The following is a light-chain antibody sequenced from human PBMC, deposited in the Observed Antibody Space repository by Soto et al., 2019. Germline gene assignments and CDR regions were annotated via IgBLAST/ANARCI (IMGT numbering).Light chain of an antibody. CDR1: SGSIASNY. V-gene: IGLV6-57*04. CDR2: EGN. Sequence: NFMLTQPHSVSESPGKTVTISCTRSSGSIASNYVQWYQQRPGSVPTTVIYEGNQRPSGVPDRFSGSKSGNTASLTISGLQAEDEADYYCSSYTSSSTVVFGGGTKLTVL. J-gene: IGLJ2*01. CDR3: SSYTSSSTVV.